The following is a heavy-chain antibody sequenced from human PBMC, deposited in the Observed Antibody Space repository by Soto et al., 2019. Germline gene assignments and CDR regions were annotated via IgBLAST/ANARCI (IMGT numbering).Heavy chain of an antibody. Sequence: QVQLVQSGAEVKKPGASVKVSCKAFGYTFNAFYMHWVRQAPGQGLEWMGVINPSVDVTSYAQKFQGRVTMTRDTSTSTVYMELSSLRSEDTAVYYCARVALGYDYADVWGQGTTVTVSS. D-gene: IGHD4-17*01. CDR2: INPSVDVT. V-gene: IGHV1-46*02. CDR1: GYTFNAFY. J-gene: IGHJ6*02. CDR3: ARVALGYDYADV.